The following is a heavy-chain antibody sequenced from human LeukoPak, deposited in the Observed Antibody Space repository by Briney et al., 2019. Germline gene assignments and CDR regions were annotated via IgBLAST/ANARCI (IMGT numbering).Heavy chain of an antibody. Sequence: ASVKVSCKASGYTFTSYYMHWVRQAPGQGLEWMGGIIPIFGTANYAQKFQGRVTITADESTSTAYMELSSLRSEDTAVYYCARGANITMVRGVIRRHYYYYGMDVWGQGTTVTVSS. CDR3: ARGANITMVRGVIRRHYYYYGMDV. V-gene: IGHV1-69*13. D-gene: IGHD3-10*01. CDR2: IIPIFGTA. J-gene: IGHJ6*02. CDR1: GYTFTSYY.